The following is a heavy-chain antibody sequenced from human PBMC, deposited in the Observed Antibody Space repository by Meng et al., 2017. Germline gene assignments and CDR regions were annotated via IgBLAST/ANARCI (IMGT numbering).Heavy chain of an antibody. J-gene: IGHJ4*02. CDR3: ACPAKLGYCSGGSCYSFEN. V-gene: IGHV4-34*01. CDR1: GGSFSGYY. D-gene: IGHD2-15*01. CDR2: INHSGST. Sequence: QVQLQQWGAGLLKPSETLSLTCAVYGGSFSGYYWSWIRQPPGKGLEWIGEINHSGSTNYNPSLKRRVTISVDTSKNQFSLKLSSVTAADTAVYYCACPAKLGYCSGGSCYSFENWGQGTLVTVSS.